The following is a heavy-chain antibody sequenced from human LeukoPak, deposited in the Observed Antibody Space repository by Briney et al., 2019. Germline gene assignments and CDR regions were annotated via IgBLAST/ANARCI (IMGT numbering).Heavy chain of an antibody. CDR2: IYTSGST. Sequence: SQTLSLTCTVSGGSISSGSYYWSWIRQPAGKGLEWIGRIYTSGSTNYNPSLKSRVTISVDTSKNQFSLKLSSVAAADTAVYYCARAVGATIDYWGQGTLVTVSS. V-gene: IGHV4-61*02. D-gene: IGHD1-26*01. CDR3: ARAVGATIDY. CDR1: GGSISSGSYY. J-gene: IGHJ4*02.